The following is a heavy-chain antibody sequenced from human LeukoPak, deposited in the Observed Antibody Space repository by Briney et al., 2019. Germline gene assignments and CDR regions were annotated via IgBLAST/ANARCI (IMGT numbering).Heavy chain of an antibody. D-gene: IGHD4-23*01. Sequence: GESLKISCKGSGYSFTSYWIGWVRQLPGKGLEWMGIIYPGDSDTRYTPSFQGQVTISADKSISTAYLQWSSLKASDTAMYYCARATDYGGKVWGYWGQGTLVIVSS. J-gene: IGHJ4*02. V-gene: IGHV5-51*01. CDR2: IYPGDSDT. CDR1: GYSFTSYW. CDR3: ARATDYGGKVWGY.